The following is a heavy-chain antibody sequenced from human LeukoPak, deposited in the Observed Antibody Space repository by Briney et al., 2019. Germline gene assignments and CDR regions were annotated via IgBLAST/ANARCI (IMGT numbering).Heavy chain of an antibody. Sequence: SETLSLTCTVSGGSISSYYWSWIRQPAGKGLEWIGRIYTSGSTNYNPSLKRRVTMSVYTSKNQFSLKLLSVTAADPAVYDCEREIVGATHGAFDIWGQGTMVTVSS. CDR3: EREIVGATHGAFDI. CDR2: IYTSGST. V-gene: IGHV4-4*07. CDR1: GGSISSYY. J-gene: IGHJ3*02. D-gene: IGHD1-26*01.